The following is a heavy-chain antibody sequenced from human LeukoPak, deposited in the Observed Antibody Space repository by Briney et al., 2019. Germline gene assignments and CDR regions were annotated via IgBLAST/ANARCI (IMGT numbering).Heavy chain of an antibody. Sequence: SQTLSLTCTVSGGSISSGGYYWSWIRQHPGKGLEWIGYIYYSGSTYYNPSLKSRVAISLHTSKNQFSLKLSSVTAADTAVYYCASGRMDWFDPWGQGTLVTVSS. V-gene: IGHV4-31*03. CDR3: ASGRMDWFDP. J-gene: IGHJ5*02. D-gene: IGHD1-14*01. CDR1: GGSISSGGYY. CDR2: IYYSGST.